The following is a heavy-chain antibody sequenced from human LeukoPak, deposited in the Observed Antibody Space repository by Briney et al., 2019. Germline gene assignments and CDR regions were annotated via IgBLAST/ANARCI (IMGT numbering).Heavy chain of an antibody. V-gene: IGHV4-39*07. D-gene: IGHD4-17*01. J-gene: IGHJ4*02. CDR1: GGSISSSSYY. Sequence: KPSETLSLTCTVSGGSISSSSYYWGWIRQPPGKGLEWVGNIYYSGSTYYNPSLKSRVTISVDTSKNQFSLKLSSVTAADTAVYYCARGANDYGDYRYWGQGTLVTVSS. CDR3: ARGANDYGDYRY. CDR2: IYYSGST.